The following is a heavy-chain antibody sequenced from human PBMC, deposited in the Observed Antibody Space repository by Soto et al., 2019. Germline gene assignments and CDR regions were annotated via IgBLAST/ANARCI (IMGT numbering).Heavy chain of an antibody. J-gene: IGHJ1*01. CDR2: IWYDGNNK. CDR1: GFTFSRYA. Sequence: PGGSLRLSCVASGFTFSRYAIHWVRQAPGKGLEWVAVIWYDGNNKYYADSAKGRFTISRDISKNTLYLQMNSLRAEDTAVYHCARPMLRGIVGDLQHWGQGTLVTVSS. D-gene: IGHD3-10*01. CDR3: ARPMLRGIVGDLQH. V-gene: IGHV3-33*01.